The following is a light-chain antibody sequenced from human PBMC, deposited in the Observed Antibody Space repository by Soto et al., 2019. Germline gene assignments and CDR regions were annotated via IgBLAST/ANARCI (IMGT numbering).Light chain of an antibody. CDR2: GAS. CDR1: QSVSSSY. J-gene: IGKJ5*01. V-gene: IGKV3-20*01. Sequence: EIVLTQSPGTLSLSPGERATLSFRPSQSVSSSYLAWYQQKPGQPPRLLIYGASSRATGIPDRFSGSGSGTDFTLTISRLEPEDFAVFYCQHYDSLPITFGQGTRLEIK. CDR3: QHYDSLPIT.